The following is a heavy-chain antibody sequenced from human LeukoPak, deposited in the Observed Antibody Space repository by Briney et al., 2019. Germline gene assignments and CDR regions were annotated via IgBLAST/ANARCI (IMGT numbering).Heavy chain of an antibody. CDR2: ISAYSGNT. V-gene: IGHV1-18*01. CDR3: ARGPIIDIVVIPAAADYYHMDV. Sequence: ASVKVSCKASGYTFTSYGISWVRQAPGQGLEWMGWISAYSGNTRYAQKLQGRVTMTTDSSTSTAYMELRSLRSDDTAVYYCARGPIIDIVVIPAAADYYHMDVWGKGTTVTVSS. J-gene: IGHJ6*03. D-gene: IGHD2-2*01. CDR1: GYTFTSYG.